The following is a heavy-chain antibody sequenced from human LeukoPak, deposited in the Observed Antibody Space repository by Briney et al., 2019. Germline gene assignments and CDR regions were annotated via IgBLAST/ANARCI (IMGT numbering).Heavy chain of an antibody. V-gene: IGHV3-53*01. CDR1: GFTVSSNY. CDR3: AKAIFGVVTQFDY. D-gene: IGHD3-3*01. J-gene: IGHJ4*02. Sequence: PGGPLRLSCAASGFTVSSNYMSWVRQAPGKGLEWVSVIDSGGSTYYADSVKGRFTISRDNSKNTLYLQMNSLRAEDTAVYYCAKAIFGVVTQFDYWGQGTLVTVSS. CDR2: IDSGGST.